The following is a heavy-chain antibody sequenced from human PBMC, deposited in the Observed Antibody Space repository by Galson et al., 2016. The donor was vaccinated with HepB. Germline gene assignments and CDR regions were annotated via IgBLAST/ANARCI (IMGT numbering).Heavy chain of an antibody. CDR3: AREAYSGGWFFSH. Sequence: SLRLSCAASGFTFSRYTMNWVRRAPGKGLEWVAMISYDGGTEYYADSVKGRFTVSRDNSENTLYLQINSLRIEDTAVYYCAREAYSGGWFFSHWGQGTLVVVSS. V-gene: IGHV3-30-3*01. CDR2: ISYDGGTE. J-gene: IGHJ4*02. CDR1: GFTFSRYT. D-gene: IGHD6-19*01.